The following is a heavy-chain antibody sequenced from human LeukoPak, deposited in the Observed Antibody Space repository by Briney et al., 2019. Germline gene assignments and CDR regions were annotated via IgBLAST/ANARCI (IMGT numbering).Heavy chain of an antibody. CDR1: NASIATSSYY. CDR3: ARRQRYPYYFNS. D-gene: IGHD2-2*01. Sequence: PSETLSLTCTVSNASIATSSYYWGWIRQPPGKGLEWIGNIYYSGTTNYNPSLKGRVAFFLDTSKKPFSLKLTSVTAADTAVYYCARRQRYPYYFNSWGQGTLVTVSS. V-gene: IGHV4-39*01. J-gene: IGHJ4*02. CDR2: IYYSGTT.